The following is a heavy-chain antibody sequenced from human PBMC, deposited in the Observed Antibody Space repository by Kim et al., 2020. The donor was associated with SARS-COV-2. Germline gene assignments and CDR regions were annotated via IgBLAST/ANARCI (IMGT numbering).Heavy chain of an antibody. Sequence: YADSMKGRFTVSRDNSKNTLYLQMNSLRAEDTAVYFCARDEGSTIGFDYWGQGTLVTVSS. D-gene: IGHD3-16*01. CDR3: ARDEGSTIGFDY. J-gene: IGHJ4*02. V-gene: IGHV3-66*01.